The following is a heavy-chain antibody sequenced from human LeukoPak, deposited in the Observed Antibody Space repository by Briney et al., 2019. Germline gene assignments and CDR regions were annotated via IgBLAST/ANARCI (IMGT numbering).Heavy chain of an antibody. D-gene: IGHD2-2*01. V-gene: IGHV4-34*01. CDR3: AIHIVVVPAAKKKNWFDP. Sequence: SETLSLTCAVYGGSFSGYYWSWIRQPPGKGLGWIGEINHSGSTNHNPSLKSRVTISVDTSKNQFSLKLSSVTAGDTAVYYCAIHIVVVPAAKKKNWFDPWGQGTLVTVSS. J-gene: IGHJ5*02. CDR1: GGSFSGYY. CDR2: INHSGST.